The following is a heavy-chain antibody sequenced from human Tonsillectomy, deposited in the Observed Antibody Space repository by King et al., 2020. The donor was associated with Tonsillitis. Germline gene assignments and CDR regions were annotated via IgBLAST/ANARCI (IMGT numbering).Heavy chain of an antibody. CDR3: ARENGLSSSWVYYFDY. V-gene: IGHV3-33*08. CDR2: IWYDGYIK. D-gene: IGHD6-13*01. J-gene: IGHJ4*02. CDR1: GFTFSSYG. Sequence: VQLVESGGGVVQPGRSLRFSWAAAGFTFSSYGMHWVRQAPGKGVEGVACIWYDGYIKYYSDTVQGRLTISRDNSKNTLSLHMSRLRADDTAVYYCARENGLSSSWVYYFDYWGQGTLVTVSS.